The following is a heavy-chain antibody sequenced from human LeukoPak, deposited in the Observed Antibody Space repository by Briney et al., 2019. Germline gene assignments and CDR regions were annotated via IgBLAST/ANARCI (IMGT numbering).Heavy chain of an antibody. CDR2: ISGSGGST. Sequence: GSLRLSCAASGFTFSSYAMSWVRQAPGKGLEWVSAISGSGGSTYYADSVKGRFTISRDNSKNTLYLQMNSLRAEDTAVYYFAKDPYVDHPPPYYFDYWGQGTLVTVSS. CDR3: AKDPYVDHPPPYYFDY. J-gene: IGHJ4*02. CDR1: GFTFSSYA. D-gene: IGHD4-17*01. V-gene: IGHV3-23*01.